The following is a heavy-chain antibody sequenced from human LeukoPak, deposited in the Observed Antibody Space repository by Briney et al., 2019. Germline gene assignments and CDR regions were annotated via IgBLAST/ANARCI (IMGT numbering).Heavy chain of an antibody. CDR2: IIPIFGTA. CDR1: GGAFSSYA. D-gene: IGHD3-22*01. Sequence: SVKVSCKASGGAFSSYAISWVRQAPGQGLEWMGGIIPIFGTANYAQKFQGRVTITADKSTSTAYMELSSLRSEDTAVYYCAKGGAMIVGLPFDYWGQGTLVTVSS. CDR3: AKGGAMIVGLPFDY. J-gene: IGHJ4*02. V-gene: IGHV1-69*06.